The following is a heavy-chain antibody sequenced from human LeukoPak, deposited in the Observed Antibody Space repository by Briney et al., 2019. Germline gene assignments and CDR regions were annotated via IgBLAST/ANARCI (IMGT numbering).Heavy chain of an antibody. D-gene: IGHD3-10*01. CDR3: AKALEVYYYGSGSGY. V-gene: IGHV3-9*01. J-gene: IGHJ4*02. Sequence: PGGSLRLSCAASGFTFDDYAMHWVRQAPGKGLEWVSGISWNSGSIGYADSVKGRFTISRDIAKNSLYLQMNSLRAEDTALYYCAKALEVYYYGSGSGYWGQGTLVTVSS. CDR2: ISWNSGSI. CDR1: GFTFDDYA.